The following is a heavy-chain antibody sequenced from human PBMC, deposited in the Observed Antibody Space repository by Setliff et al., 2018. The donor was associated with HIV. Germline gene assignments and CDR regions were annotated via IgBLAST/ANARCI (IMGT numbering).Heavy chain of an antibody. CDR3: ARVGYLGHPYSSGPNWFDP. J-gene: IGHJ5*02. CDR1: GYTLTSNH. V-gene: IGHV1-46*01. CDR2: ITPIGGGT. Sequence: ASVKVSCKASGYTLTSNHMHWVRQAPGQGLEWMGIITPIGGGTNYAQKFQGRVTITADESTSTAYMELSNLRYEDTAVYYCARVGYLGHPYSSGPNWFDPWGQGTLVTVSS. D-gene: IGHD6-19*01.